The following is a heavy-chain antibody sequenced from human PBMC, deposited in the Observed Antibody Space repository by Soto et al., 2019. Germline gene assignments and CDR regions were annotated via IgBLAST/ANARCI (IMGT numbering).Heavy chain of an antibody. Sequence: GASVKVSCKASGYTFTSYDINWVRQATGQGLEWMGWMNPNSGNTGYAQKFQGRVTMTRNTSISTAYMELSSLRSEDTAVYYCARVYGSGPDFYYYYMDVWGKGTTVTVSS. CDR3: ARVYGSGPDFYYYYMDV. V-gene: IGHV1-8*01. D-gene: IGHD3-10*01. CDR1: GYTFTSYD. CDR2: MNPNSGNT. J-gene: IGHJ6*03.